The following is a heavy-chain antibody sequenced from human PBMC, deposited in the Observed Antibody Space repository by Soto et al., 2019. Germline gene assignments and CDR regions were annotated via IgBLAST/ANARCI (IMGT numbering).Heavy chain of an antibody. J-gene: IGHJ4*02. CDR1: GFTFSSYS. CDR3: ASHPRDSSRYWYYFDY. CDR2: ISSSSSYI. D-gene: IGHD3-22*01. V-gene: IGHV3-21*01. Sequence: EVQLVESGGGLVKPGGSLRLSCAASGFTFSSYSMNWVRQAPGKGLEWVSSISSSSSYIYYADSVKGRFTISRDNAKNSLYLQMNSLRAEDTAVYYCASHPRDSSRYWYYFDYWGQGTLVTVSS.